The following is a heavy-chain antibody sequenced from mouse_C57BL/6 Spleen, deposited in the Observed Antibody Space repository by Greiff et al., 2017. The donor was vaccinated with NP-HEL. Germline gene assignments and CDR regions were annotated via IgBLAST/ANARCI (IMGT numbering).Heavy chain of an antibody. CDR1: GYAFSSSW. D-gene: IGHD2-4*01. J-gene: IGHJ3*01. Sequence: VQLQQSGPELVKPGASVKISCKASGYAFSSSWMNWVKQRPGKGLEWIGRLYPGDGDTNYNGKFKGKATLTADKSSSTAYMQLSSLTSEDSAVYFCARSTSYDYDKDWCAYWGQGTLVTVSA. CDR2: LYPGDGDT. V-gene: IGHV1-82*01. CDR3: ARSTSYDYDKDWCAY.